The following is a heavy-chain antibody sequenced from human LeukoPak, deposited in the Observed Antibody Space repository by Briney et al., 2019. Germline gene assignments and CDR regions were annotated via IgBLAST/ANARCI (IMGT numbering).Heavy chain of an antibody. Sequence: ASVKVSCKASGYTFTSYGISWVRQAPGQGVEWMGWISAYNGNTNYAQKLQGRVTMTTDTSTSTAYMELRSLRSDDTAVYYCARAAYYYDSSGYYPEWGQGTLVTVSS. V-gene: IGHV1-18*01. CDR2: ISAYNGNT. CDR1: GYTFTSYG. CDR3: ARAAYYYDSSGYYPE. J-gene: IGHJ4*02. D-gene: IGHD3-22*01.